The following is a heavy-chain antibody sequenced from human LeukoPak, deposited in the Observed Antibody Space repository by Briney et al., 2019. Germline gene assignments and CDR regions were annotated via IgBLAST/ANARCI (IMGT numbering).Heavy chain of an antibody. Sequence: TGGSLRLSCAASGFTFSNFGMHWVRQAPAKGLEWVALIWYDGSNKYYADSVKGRFTISRDNSKNTLYLQMNSLRAEDTAVYYCARVSGRASEVSGYCNSSTWYSDSWGQGTLVTVSS. CDR3: ARVSGRASEVSGYCNSSTWYSDS. CDR1: GFTFSNFG. CDR2: IWYDGSNK. J-gene: IGHJ4*02. V-gene: IGHV3-33*08. D-gene: IGHD6-13*01.